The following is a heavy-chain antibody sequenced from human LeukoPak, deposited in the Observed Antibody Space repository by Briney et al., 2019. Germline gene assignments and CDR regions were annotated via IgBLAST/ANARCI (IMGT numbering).Heavy chain of an antibody. CDR3: ARAKRTAPNVYYFDY. CDR2: MNPNSGNT. Sequence: ASVKVSCKASGYTFTSYDISWVRQATGQGLEWMGWMNPNSGNTGYAQKFQGRVTMTRNTSISTAYMELSSLRSEDTAVYYCARAKRTAPNVYYFDYWGQGTLVTVSS. J-gene: IGHJ4*02. CDR1: GYTFTSYD. V-gene: IGHV1-8*01. D-gene: IGHD1-1*01.